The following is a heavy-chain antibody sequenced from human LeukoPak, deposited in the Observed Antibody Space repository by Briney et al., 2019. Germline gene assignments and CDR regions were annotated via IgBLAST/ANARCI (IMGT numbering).Heavy chain of an antibody. CDR1: GGSLGGGSYY. J-gene: IGHJ6*03. CDR3: ARGVDSSGYFADYYYYYYMDV. Sequence: SQTLSLTCTLSGGSLGGGSYYWSWIRQPAGKGLEWIGLIDTSGSTNYNPSLKSRVTISVAASKNQFSLKLSSVTAADTAVYYFARGVDSSGYFADYYYYYYMDVWGKGTTVTVSS. V-gene: IGHV4-61*02. D-gene: IGHD3-22*01. CDR2: IDTSGST.